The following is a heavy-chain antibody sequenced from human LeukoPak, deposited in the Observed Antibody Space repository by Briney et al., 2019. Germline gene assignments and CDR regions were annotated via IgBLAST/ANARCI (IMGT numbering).Heavy chain of an antibody. J-gene: IGHJ3*02. CDR3: ASYVGSNDAFDI. D-gene: IGHD2-15*01. CDR2: IHYSGTT. CDR1: GDSSSNTIFY. V-gene: IGHV4-39*07. Sequence: SETLSLTCTVSGDSSSNTIFYWGWIRQPPGKGLEWIGSIHYSGTTHYNPSLKSRVTISVDTSKNQFSLKLSSVTAADTAVYYCASYVGSNDAFDIWGQGTMVTVSS.